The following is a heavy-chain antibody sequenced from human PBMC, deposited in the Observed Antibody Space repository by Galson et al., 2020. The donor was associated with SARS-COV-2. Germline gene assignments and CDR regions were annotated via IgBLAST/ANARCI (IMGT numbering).Heavy chain of an antibody. CDR1: GFTFSDYY. V-gene: IGHV3-11*01. J-gene: IGHJ3*02. D-gene: IGHD3-22*01. Sequence: GESLKISCAASGFTFSDYYMSWIRQAPGKGLEWVSYISSSGSTIYYADSVKGRFTISRDNAKNSLYLQMNSLRAEDTAVYYCARGPAAYYYDSSGYYYGGSFDIWGQGTMVTVSS. CDR3: ARGPAAYYYDSSGYYYGGSFDI. CDR2: ISSSGSTI.